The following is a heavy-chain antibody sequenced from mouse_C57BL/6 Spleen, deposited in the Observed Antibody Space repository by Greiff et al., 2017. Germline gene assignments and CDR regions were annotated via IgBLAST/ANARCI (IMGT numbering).Heavy chain of an antibody. V-gene: IGHV6-3*01. CDR1: GFTFSNYW. D-gene: IGHD2-4*01. Sequence: DVKLVESGGGLVQPGGSMKLSCVASGFTFSNYWMNWVRQSPEKGLEWVAQIRLKSDNYATHYAESVKGRFTISRDDSKSSVYLQMNNLRAEDTGIYYCTGYDYPPWFAYWGQGTLVTVSA. CDR2: IRLKSDNYAT. CDR3: TGYDYPPWFAY. J-gene: IGHJ3*01.